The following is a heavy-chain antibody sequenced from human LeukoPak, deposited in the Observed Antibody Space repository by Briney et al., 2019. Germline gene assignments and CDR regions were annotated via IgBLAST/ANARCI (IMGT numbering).Heavy chain of an antibody. CDR2: INTNTGNP. Sequence: ASVKVFCKASGYTFTSYAMNWVRQAPGQGLEWMGWINTNTGNPTYAQGFTGRFVFSLDTSVSTAYLQISSLKAEDTAVYYCARDNYDSSGYYYPLGYWGQGTLVTVSS. V-gene: IGHV7-4-1*02. D-gene: IGHD3-22*01. CDR3: ARDNYDSSGYYYPLGY. CDR1: GYTFTSYA. J-gene: IGHJ4*02.